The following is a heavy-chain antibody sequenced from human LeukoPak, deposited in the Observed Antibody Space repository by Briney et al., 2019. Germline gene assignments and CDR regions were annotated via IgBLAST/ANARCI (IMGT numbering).Heavy chain of an antibody. CDR1: GFTFSSYA. V-gene: IGHV3-30-3*01. Sequence: PGGSLRLSCAASGFTFSSYAMHWVRQAPGKGLEWVAVISYDGSNKYYADSVKGRFTISGDNSKNTLYLQMNSLRAEDTAVYYCARDGDGSFDYWGQGTLVTVSS. CDR3: ARDGDGSFDY. D-gene: IGHD5-24*01. J-gene: IGHJ4*02. CDR2: ISYDGSNK.